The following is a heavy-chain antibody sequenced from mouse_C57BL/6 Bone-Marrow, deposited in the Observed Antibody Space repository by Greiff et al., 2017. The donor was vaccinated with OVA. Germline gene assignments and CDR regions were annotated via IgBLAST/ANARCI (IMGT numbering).Heavy chain of an antibody. J-gene: IGHJ2*01. Sequence: EVNVVESGGGLVKPGGSLKLSYAASGFTFSDYGMHWVRQAPEKGLEWVAYISSGSSTIYYADTVKGRFTISRDNAKNTLFLQMTSLRSEDTAMYYCAGGDVENFDYWGQGTTLTVSS. V-gene: IGHV5-17*01. CDR1: GFTFSDYG. CDR3: AGGDVENFDY. D-gene: IGHD3-3*01. CDR2: ISSGSSTI.